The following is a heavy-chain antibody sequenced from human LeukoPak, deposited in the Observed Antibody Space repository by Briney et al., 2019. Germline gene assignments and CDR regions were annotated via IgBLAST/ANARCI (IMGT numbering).Heavy chain of an antibody. D-gene: IGHD2-21*01. CDR2: INHSGST. CDR3: ARRVIGDYYMDV. J-gene: IGHJ6*03. CDR1: GGSFSGYY. Sequence: PSETLSLTCAVYGGSFSGYYWSWIRQPPGKGLEWIGEINHSGSTNYNPSLKSRVTISVDTSKNQFSLKLSSVTAADTAVYYCARRVIGDYYMDVWGKGTTVTVSS. V-gene: IGHV4-34*01.